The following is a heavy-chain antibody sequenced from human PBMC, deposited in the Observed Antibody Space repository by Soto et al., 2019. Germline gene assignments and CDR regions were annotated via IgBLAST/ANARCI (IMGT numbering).Heavy chain of an antibody. D-gene: IGHD5-12*01. CDR2: LYGSGRGI. J-gene: IGHJ4*02. V-gene: IGHV3-23*01. CDR3: AKDAVSRDGVWLAHV. Sequence: EVQLLESGGHFVHPGGSLRLSCAASGFTFSDYAMIWIRQVPGKGLQWVSGLYGSGRGIHYAESVKGRFTISRDNSAYAVYLQMINLRVEDSAIYYCAKDAVSRDGVWLAHVWGQGTVVTVSS. CDR1: GFTFSDYA.